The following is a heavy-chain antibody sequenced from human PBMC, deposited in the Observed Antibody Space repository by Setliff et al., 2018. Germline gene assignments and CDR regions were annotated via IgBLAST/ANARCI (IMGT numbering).Heavy chain of an antibody. CDR2: INSDGSST. CDR3: ARDPCCESKKYYGMDV. V-gene: IGHV3-74*01. D-gene: IGHD2-15*01. CDR1: EFTFSSYW. J-gene: IGHJ6*02. Sequence: ETLSLSCAASEFTFSSYWMHWVRQAPGKGLVWVSRINSDGSSTSYADSVKGRFTISRDNAKNTLYLQMNSLRAEDTAVYYCARDPCCESKKYYGMDVWGQGTTVTVSS.